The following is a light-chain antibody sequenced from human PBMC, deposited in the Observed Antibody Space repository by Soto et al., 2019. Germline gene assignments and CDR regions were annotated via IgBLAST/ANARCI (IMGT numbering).Light chain of an antibody. V-gene: IGLV2-14*01. CDR1: SSDVGGYNY. CDR3: SSYTSSTAYV. Sequence: QSVLTQPVSVSGSPGQSITISCTGTSSDVGGYNYVSWYQLHPGKAPKLIIYEVSNRPSGVSNRFSGSKSGNTASLTISGLQAEDEADYYCSSYTSSTAYVFGTGTKVTVL. J-gene: IGLJ1*01. CDR2: EVS.